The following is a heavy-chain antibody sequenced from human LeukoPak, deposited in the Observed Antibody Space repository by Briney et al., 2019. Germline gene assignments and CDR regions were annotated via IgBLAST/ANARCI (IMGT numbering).Heavy chain of an antibody. D-gene: IGHD1-26*01. J-gene: IGHJ4*02. Sequence: GGSLRLSCAASGFTFSIYSMNWVRQAPGKGLEWVSYITSDRRTVSYADSVKGRFTISRDNSKNTLYLQMNSLRAEDTAVYYCARYNSGSLLDYWGQGTLVTVSS. CDR3: ARYNSGSLLDY. CDR2: ITSDRRTV. V-gene: IGHV3-48*01. CDR1: GFTFSIYS.